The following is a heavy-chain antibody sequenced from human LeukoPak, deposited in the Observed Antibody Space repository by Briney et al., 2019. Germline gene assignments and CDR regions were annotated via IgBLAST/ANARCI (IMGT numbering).Heavy chain of an antibody. V-gene: IGHV1-18*01. CDR3: AYSGDYAFDY. CDR1: GGTFSSYA. D-gene: IGHD4-17*01. Sequence: ASVKVSCKASGGTFSSYAISWVRQAPGQGLEWMGWISAYNGNTNYAQKLQGRVTMTTDTSTSTAYMELRSLRSDDTAVYYCAYSGDYAFDYWGQGTLVTVSS. CDR2: ISAYNGNT. J-gene: IGHJ4*02.